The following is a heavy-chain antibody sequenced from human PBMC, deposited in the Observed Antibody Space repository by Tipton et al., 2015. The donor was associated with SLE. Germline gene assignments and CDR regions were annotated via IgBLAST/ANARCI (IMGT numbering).Heavy chain of an antibody. CDR3: ARGPSAFDI. V-gene: IGHV4-38-2*02. Sequence: TLSLTCTVSGYSISSGYYWGWIRQPPGKGLEWIGSIYHSGSTNYNPSLKSRVTISVDTSKNKFSLKLSSVTAADTAVYYCARGPSAFDIWGQGTMVTVSS. CDR2: IYHSGST. CDR1: GYSISSGYY. J-gene: IGHJ3*02.